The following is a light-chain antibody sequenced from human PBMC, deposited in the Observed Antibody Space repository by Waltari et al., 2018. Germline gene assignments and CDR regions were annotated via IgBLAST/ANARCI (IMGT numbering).Light chain of an antibody. CDR2: KSS. V-gene: IGKV1-5*03. CDR3: QEYSTSSLS. J-gene: IGKJ4*01. CDR1: QSINRW. Sequence: DIEMTQSPSLLSASVGDSVTIPCRASQSINRWLAWYQQKAGQAPKLLIYKSSNLDIGVPSRFSGRGSGTEFTLTISSLQPDDFATYYCQEYSTSSLSFAGGTKV.